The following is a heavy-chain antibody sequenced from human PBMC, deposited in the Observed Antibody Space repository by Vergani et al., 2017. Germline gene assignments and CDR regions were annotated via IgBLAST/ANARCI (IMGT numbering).Heavy chain of an antibody. D-gene: IGHD5-24*01. CDR2: TYYSGIT. Sequence: QVQLQESGPGQVKPSQTLSLTCSFPGDSIKGGGHYWGWIRQSPGKGLEWLGYTYYSGITYYSLSHRARLSMSVDTSKNQFSWKLTAVTAADTAVYYCPRARGYKYNALQWGRGTLVTVSS. V-gene: IGHV4-30-4*08. CDR1: GDSIKGGGHY. CDR3: PRARGYKYNALQ. J-gene: IGHJ4*02.